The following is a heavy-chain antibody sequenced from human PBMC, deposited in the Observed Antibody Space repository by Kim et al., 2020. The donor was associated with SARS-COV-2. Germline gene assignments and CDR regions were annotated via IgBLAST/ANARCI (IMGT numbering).Heavy chain of an antibody. CDR2: IYYSGST. D-gene: IGHD1-26*01. CDR3: ARHVKSGSYYDDY. CDR1: GGSISSSSYY. J-gene: IGHJ4*02. Sequence: SETLSLTCTVSGGSISSSSYYWGWIRQPPGKGLEWIGSIYYSGSTYYNPSLKSRLTISVDTSKNQFSLMLSSVTAADTALYYCARHVKSGSYYDDYWGQGTLVTVSS. V-gene: IGHV4-39*01.